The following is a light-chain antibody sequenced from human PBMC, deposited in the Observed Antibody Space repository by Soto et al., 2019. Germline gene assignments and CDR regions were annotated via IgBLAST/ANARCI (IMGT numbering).Light chain of an antibody. V-gene: IGKV4-1*01. CDR1: QSILFSSNNKNY. J-gene: IGKJ4*01. Sequence: DIVTTQSPDSLAVSLGERATINCKSSQSILFSSNNKNYLTWYQQKPGQPPKPLIYWASTRESGVPDRFSGSGSGTDFTLTISSLQAEDVAVYYCQQYYSTPVTFGGGTKVEIK. CDR3: QQYYSTPVT. CDR2: WAS.